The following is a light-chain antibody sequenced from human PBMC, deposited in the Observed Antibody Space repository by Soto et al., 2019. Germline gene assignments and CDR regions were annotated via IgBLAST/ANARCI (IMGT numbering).Light chain of an antibody. J-gene: IGKJ4*01. CDR2: GAF. CDR1: QSVSYN. Sequence: EIVMTQSPATLSVSPGETATLSCRASQSVSYNLAWYQQKPGQGPRLLIYGAFTRATGIPARFSGSGSGTDFTLPISSLQSEDFAVYYCQQYKHWPPLTFGGGTKVEIK. V-gene: IGKV3-15*01. CDR3: QQYKHWPPLT.